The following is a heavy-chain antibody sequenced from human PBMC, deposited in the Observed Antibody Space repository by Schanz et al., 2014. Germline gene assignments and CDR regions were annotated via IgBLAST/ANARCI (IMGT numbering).Heavy chain of an antibody. CDR2: VSRSTPDI. CDR3: AKGRFGELSAFDI. J-gene: IGHJ3*02. D-gene: IGHD3-10*01. Sequence: EVQLLESGGGLVQPGGSLRLSCASSGFSFTTYAMSWVRQAPGKGLEWVSYVSRSTPDIYYADSVKGRFTISRDSSKNTLFLQMNSLRAEDTAVYYCAKGRFGELSAFDIWGQGTMVTVSS. V-gene: IGHV3-23*01. CDR1: GFSFTTYA.